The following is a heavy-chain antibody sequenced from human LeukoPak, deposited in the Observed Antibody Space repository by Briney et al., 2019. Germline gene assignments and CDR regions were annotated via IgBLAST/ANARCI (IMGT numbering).Heavy chain of an antibody. CDR3: ARDRGIYCGGDCYHNWFDP. Sequence: SETLSLTCTVSGGSISSGSYYWSWIRQPAGKGLEWIGRIYTSGSTNYNPSLKSRVTISVDTSKNQFSLKLSSVTAADTVVYYCARDRGIYCGGDCYHNWFDPWGQGTLVTVSS. J-gene: IGHJ5*02. V-gene: IGHV4-61*02. CDR1: GGSISSGSYY. CDR2: IYTSGST. D-gene: IGHD2-21*01.